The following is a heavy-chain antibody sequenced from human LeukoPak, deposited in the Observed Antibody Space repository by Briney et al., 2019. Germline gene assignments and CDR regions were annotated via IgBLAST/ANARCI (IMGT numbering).Heavy chain of an antibody. V-gene: IGHV3-33*06. CDR3: AKEDLLGYCTNGVCYGRYFDL. Sequence: GGSLKLSCAASGFTFSSYGMHWVRQAPGKGLERVAVIWYDGSNKYYADSVKGRFTISRDNSKNTLYLQMNSLRAEDTAVYYCAKEDLLGYCTNGVCYGRYFDLWGRATLVSVSS. CDR2: IWYDGSNK. D-gene: IGHD2-8*01. CDR1: GFTFSSYG. J-gene: IGHJ2*01.